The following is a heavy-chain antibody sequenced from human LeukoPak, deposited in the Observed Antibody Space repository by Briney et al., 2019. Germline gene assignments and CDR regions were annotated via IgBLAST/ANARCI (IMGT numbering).Heavy chain of an antibody. CDR1: GGSISSYY. V-gene: IGHV4-59*12. Sequence: KPSETLSLTCTVSGGSISSYYWTWIRQPPGKGLGLEWIGYIYYSGGTNYNPSLKSRVTISIDTSKNQVSLKLSSVTAADTAVYYCAKSVARAGWEADWGQGTLVTVSS. J-gene: IGHJ4*02. D-gene: IGHD1-26*01. CDR3: AKSVARAGWEAD. CDR2: IYYSGGT.